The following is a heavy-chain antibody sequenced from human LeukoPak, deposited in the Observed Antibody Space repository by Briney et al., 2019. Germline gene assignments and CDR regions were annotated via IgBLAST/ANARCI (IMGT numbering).Heavy chain of an antibody. J-gene: IGHJ4*02. CDR1: GYTFTRYG. CDR2: ISAYNGNT. D-gene: IGHD3-3*01. CDR3: ARGPDITTFGVVTYIFDY. Sequence: ASVKVSCKASGYTFTRYGISWVRQAPGQGLEWMGWISAYNGNTNYAQKLQGRVTMTTDTSTSTAYMELRSLRSDDTAVYYCARGPDITTFGVVTYIFDYWGQGTLVTVSS. V-gene: IGHV1-18*01.